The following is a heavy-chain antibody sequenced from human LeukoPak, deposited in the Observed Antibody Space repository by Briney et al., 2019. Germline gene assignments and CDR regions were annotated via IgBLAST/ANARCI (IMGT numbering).Heavy chain of an antibody. J-gene: IGHJ4*02. CDR2: ISYDGSNK. CDR3: AKLIAAAGIS. V-gene: IGHV3-30*18. D-gene: IGHD6-13*01. CDR1: GFPFSSYG. Sequence: PGRSLRLSCAASGFPFSSYGMHWVRQAPGKGLEWVAVISYDGSNKYYADSVKGRFTISRDNSKNTLYLQMNSLRAEDTAVYYCAKLIAAAGISWGQGTLVTVSS.